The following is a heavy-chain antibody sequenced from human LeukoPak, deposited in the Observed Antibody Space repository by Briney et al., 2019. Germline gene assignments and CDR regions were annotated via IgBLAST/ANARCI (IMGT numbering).Heavy chain of an antibody. CDR3: ASGRFDFWSGDC. CDR1: GDIFSNYA. J-gene: IGHJ4*02. D-gene: IGHD3-3*01. V-gene: IGHV3-30*04. CDR2: LSFDGSDK. Sequence: PGGSLRLSCAASGDIFSNYAMHWVRQAPGKGLEWVAALSFDGSDKYYADSLKGRFTISRDNSRNTLYLQVSSLRVEDTALYYCASGRFDFWSGDCWGQGTLVTVSS.